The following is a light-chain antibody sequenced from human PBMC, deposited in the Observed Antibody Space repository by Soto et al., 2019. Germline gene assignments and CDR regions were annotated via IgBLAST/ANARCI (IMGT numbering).Light chain of an antibody. CDR1: SSDVGAYDY. V-gene: IGLV2-11*01. CDR3: CSYAGSNIVI. CDR2: DVT. Sequence: QSALTQARSVSGSPGQSVTISCTGTSSDVGAYDYVSWYQVHPDKAPKLIIFDVTQRPSGVPDRFSGSKSGRTASLTISGLQADDEADYYCCSYAGSNIVIFGGGTKVTVL. J-gene: IGLJ2*01.